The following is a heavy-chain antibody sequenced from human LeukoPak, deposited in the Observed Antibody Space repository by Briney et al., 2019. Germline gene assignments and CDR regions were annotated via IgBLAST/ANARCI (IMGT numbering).Heavy chain of an antibody. J-gene: IGHJ5*02. CDR3: ARDESYSNYNNWFDP. D-gene: IGHD4-11*01. Sequence: SETLSLTCTVSGGSISSSSYYWGWIRQPPGKGLEWIGSIHYSGSTYYNPSLKSRVTISVDTSKNQFSLKLSSVTAADTAVYYCARDESYSNYNNWFDPWGQGTLVTVSS. CDR2: IHYSGST. CDR1: GGSISSSSYY. V-gene: IGHV4-39*07.